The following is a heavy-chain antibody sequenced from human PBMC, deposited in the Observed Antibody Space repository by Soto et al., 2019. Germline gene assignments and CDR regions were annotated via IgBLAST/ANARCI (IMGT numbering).Heavy chain of an antibody. Sequence: PGGSLRLSCAGSGFTLSDHYIDWVRQAPGKGLEWVGRSRDKAQGYSTAYAASVKGRFTTSRDESKNSVYLQMNSLKTEDTAVYFCAKDGDYDSYGYYYPGRSKTYFGMDVWGLGTTVTVSS. J-gene: IGHJ6*02. CDR3: AKDGDYDSYGYYYPGRSKTYFGMDV. CDR2: SRDKAQGYST. CDR1: GFTLSDHY. V-gene: IGHV3-72*01. D-gene: IGHD3-22*01.